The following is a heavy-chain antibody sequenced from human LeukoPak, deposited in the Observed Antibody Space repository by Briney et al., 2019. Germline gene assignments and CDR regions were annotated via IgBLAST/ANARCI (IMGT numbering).Heavy chain of an antibody. CDR3: ARVLGYGAD. CDR1: GYTFTGYY. V-gene: IGHV1-2*02. CDR2: INPNSGGT. D-gene: IGHD4/OR15-4a*01. J-gene: IGHJ4*02. Sequence: ASVKVSCKASGYTFTGYYMHWVRQAPGQGLEWMGWINPNSGGTNYAQKFQGRVTMTRDMSTSTVYMELSSLRSEDTAVYYCARVLGYGADWGQGTLVTVSS.